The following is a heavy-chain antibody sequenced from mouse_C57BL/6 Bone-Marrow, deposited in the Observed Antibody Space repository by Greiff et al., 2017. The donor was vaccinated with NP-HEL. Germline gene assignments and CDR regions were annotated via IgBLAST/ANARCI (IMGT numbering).Heavy chain of an antibody. V-gene: IGHV5-17*01. CDR2: ISSGSSTI. D-gene: IGHD4-1*01. J-gene: IGHJ2*01. CDR1: GFTFSDYG. CDR3: AREGLGRKDY. Sequence: EVQLVESGGGLVKPGGSLKLSCAASGFTFSDYGMHWVRQAPEKGLEWVAYISSGSSTIYYADTVKGRFTIPSDNSNKPMFLQMTSLRSEGTAMYYCAREGLGRKDYWGQGTTLTVSS.